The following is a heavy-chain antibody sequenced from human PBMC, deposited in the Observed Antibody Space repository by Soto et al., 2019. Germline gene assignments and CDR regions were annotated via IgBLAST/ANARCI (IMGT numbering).Heavy chain of an antibody. D-gene: IGHD4-4*01. CDR1: GGSIRNSGYY. CDR2: ISYSGST. V-gene: IGHV4-31*03. CDR3: GRDAVTKRDFYYYGMDV. Sequence: QVQLQESGPGLVKPSQTLSLTCTVSGGSIRNSGYYWSWIRQLPGKGLEWIGFISYSGSTDYAPSLESRVTMSLDTSKNQFSLNRSSVTAPYTAVYYCGRDAVTKRDFYYYGMDVWGRGTTVTVSS. J-gene: IGHJ6*02.